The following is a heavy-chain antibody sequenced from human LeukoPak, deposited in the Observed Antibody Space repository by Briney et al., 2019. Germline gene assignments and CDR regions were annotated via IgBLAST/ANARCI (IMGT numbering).Heavy chain of an antibody. CDR1: GGSISSGGYS. CDR2: IYHSGST. CDR3: ARGNYYDSSGHPFDY. J-gene: IGHJ4*02. Sequence: SETLSLTCAVSGGSISSGGYSWSWIRQPPGKGLEWIGYIYHSGSTYYNPSLKSRVTISVDRSKNQFPLKLSSVTAADTAVYYCARGNYYDSSGHPFDYWGQGTLVTVSS. D-gene: IGHD3-22*01. V-gene: IGHV4-30-2*01.